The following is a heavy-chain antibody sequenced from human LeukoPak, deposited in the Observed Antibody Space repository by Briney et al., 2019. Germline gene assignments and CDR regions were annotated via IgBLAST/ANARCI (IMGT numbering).Heavy chain of an antibody. D-gene: IGHD5-18*01. CDR3: ARDRAYTYGFAYYFAD. CDR1: GFAVSDNY. CDR2: IYSGGST. Sequence: GGSLRLSCATSGFAVSDNYMSWVLQAPGKGLEWVSVIYSGGSTFYADSVKGRFSIARDSSKNTLYLQMNSLRGEDTAVYYCARDRAYTYGFAYYFADWGQGTVVTVSS. V-gene: IGHV3-66*01. J-gene: IGHJ4*02.